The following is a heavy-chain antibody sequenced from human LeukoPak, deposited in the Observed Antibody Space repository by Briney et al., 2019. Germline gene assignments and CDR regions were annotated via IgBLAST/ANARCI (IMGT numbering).Heavy chain of an antibody. J-gene: IGHJ5*02. D-gene: IGHD2/OR15-2a*01. CDR2: IRPSGDWT. CDR3: ARDNSREDITWWLDP. CDR1: GYSFTGYY. Sequence: GASVKVSCTASGYSFTGYYMHWVRQAPGQGLEWMGVIRPSGDWTSYAQKFQGRVTMTRDTSTSTDYIELSGLSSDDTAVYYCARDNSREDITWWLDPWGQGTLVTVSS. V-gene: IGHV1-46*01.